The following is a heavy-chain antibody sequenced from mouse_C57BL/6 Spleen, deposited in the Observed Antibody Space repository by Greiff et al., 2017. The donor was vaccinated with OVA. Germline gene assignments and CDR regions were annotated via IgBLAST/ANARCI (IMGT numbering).Heavy chain of an antibody. CDR3: AVANWGDY. D-gene: IGHD4-1*01. Sequence: EVKVVESGGGFVKPGGSLKLSCAASGFTFSDYGMHWVRQAPEKGLEWVAYISSGSSTIYYADTVKGRFTISRDNAKNTLFLQMTSLRSEDTAMYYCAVANWGDYWGQGTTLTVSS. CDR2: ISSGSSTI. V-gene: IGHV5-17*01. J-gene: IGHJ2*01. CDR1: GFTFSDYG.